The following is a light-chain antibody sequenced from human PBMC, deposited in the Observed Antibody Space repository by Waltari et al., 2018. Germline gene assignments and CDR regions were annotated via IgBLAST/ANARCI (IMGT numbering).Light chain of an antibody. CDR2: QAS. CDR1: QGVFDW. Sequence: DIQMTQSPSTLPASVGDSLTITCRASQGVFDWLAWYQQKPGKAPKLLIYQASTLQNGVPSRFRASGSGTVFTLTINTLQPDDFATYYCQEYNSNSWTFGQGTKVEIK. V-gene: IGKV1-5*03. CDR3: QEYNSNSWT. J-gene: IGKJ1*01.